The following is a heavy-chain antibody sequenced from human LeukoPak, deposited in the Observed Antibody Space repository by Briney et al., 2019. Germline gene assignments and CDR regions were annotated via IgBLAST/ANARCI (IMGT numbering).Heavy chain of an antibody. CDR3: ARVSELVRGVMGFDY. J-gene: IGHJ4*02. CDR2: VFYSGGT. D-gene: IGHD3-10*01. V-gene: IGHV4-59*08. Sequence: SETLSLTCTVSGGSITGYFWSWIRQPPGKGLEWIGYVFYSGGTLYNPSLESRVTMSVGTSKSQFSLKLSSVTAADTAVYYCARVSELVRGVMGFDYWGQGTLVTVSS. CDR1: GGSITGYF.